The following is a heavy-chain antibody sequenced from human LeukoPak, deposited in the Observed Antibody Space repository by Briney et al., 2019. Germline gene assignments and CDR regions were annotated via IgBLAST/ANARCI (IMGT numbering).Heavy chain of an antibody. D-gene: IGHD5-24*01. J-gene: IGHJ4*02. CDR2: ISSSSSTI. CDR1: GFTFSTYS. Sequence: GGSLRLSCAASGFTFSTYSMNWVRQAPGKWLEWVSYISSSSSTIYYADSVKGRFTISRDNAKNSLYLQMNSLRDEDTAVYYCARASFQRWLQLGGDWGQGALVTVSS. CDR3: ARASFQRWLQLGGD. V-gene: IGHV3-48*02.